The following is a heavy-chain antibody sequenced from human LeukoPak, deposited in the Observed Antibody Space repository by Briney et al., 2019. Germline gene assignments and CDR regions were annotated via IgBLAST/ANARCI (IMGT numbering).Heavy chain of an antibody. V-gene: IGHV3-15*01. J-gene: IGHJ5*02. Sequence: GGSLRLSCAASGFTFSNAWMSGVRQAPGKGLEWVGRIKSKTGGGTTDYAAPVKGRFTISRDDSKNTLYLKMNSLKPEDTAVYYCTTDRKITMIENWFDPWGQGTLVTVSS. CDR2: IKSKTGGGTT. CDR3: TTDRKITMIENWFDP. CDR1: GFTFSNAW. D-gene: IGHD3-22*01.